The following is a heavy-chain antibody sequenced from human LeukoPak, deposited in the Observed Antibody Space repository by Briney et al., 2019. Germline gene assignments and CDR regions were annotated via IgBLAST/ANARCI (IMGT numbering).Heavy chain of an antibody. CDR3: ARDLLSYDSSGSDAFDI. J-gene: IGHJ3*02. CDR1: GFTFSSYA. D-gene: IGHD3-22*01. V-gene: IGHV3-30-3*01. CDR2: ISYDGSNE. Sequence: GGSLRLSCAASGFTFSSYAMHWVRQAPGKGLEWVAVISYDGSNEYYADSVKGRFTISRDNSKNTLYLQMNSLRAEDTAVYYCARDLLSYDSSGSDAFDIWGQGTMVTVSS.